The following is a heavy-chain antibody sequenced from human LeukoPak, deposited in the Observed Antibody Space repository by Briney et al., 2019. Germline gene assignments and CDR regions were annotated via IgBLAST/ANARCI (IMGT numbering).Heavy chain of an antibody. J-gene: IGHJ4*02. Sequence: GASVKVSCKASGYNFIIYGLTWVRQAPGQGLEWMGWINNNNGDTNYAQKIQDRVTMITDTSTSTAYMELRSLRYDDPAAYYCASARSGSLQMPFDYWGQGTLVTVSS. D-gene: IGHD1-26*01. CDR1: GYNFIIYG. V-gene: IGHV1-18*01. CDR3: ASARSGSLQMPFDY. CDR2: INNNNGDT.